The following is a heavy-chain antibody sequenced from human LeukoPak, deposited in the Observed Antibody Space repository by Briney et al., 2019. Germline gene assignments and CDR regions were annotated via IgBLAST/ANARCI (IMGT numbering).Heavy chain of an antibody. CDR2: IKQDGSEK. D-gene: IGHD1-1*01. J-gene: IGHJ3*02. V-gene: IGHV3-7*04. CDR3: ARVQLERRRAAFDI. Sequence: GGSLRLSCAASGFTFSSYWMSWVRQAPGKGLEWVANIKQDGSEKYYVDSVKGRFTISRDNAKNSLYLQMNSLRAEDTAVYYCARVQLERRRAAFDIWGQGTMVTVSS. CDR1: GFTFSSYW.